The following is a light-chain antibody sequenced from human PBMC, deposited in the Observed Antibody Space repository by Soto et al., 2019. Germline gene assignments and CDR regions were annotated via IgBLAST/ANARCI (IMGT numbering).Light chain of an antibody. Sequence: QSALTQPRSVSGSPGQSVTISCTGTSSDVGGYNSVSWYQQHPGEAPKLIIYDVTKRPSGVPDRFSGSKSGNTASLTISGLQAEDEADYYCCSFAGYFTLIFGGGTQLTVL. J-gene: IGLJ2*01. CDR3: CSFAGYFTLI. CDR1: SSDVGGYNS. V-gene: IGLV2-11*01. CDR2: DVT.